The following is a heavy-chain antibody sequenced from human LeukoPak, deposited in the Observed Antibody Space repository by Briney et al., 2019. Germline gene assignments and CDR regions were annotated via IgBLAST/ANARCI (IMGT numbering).Heavy chain of an antibody. V-gene: IGHV3-48*03. CDR1: GFTFSSYE. D-gene: IGHD3-10*02. J-gene: IGHJ6*04. CDR3: AELGITMIGGV. CDR2: ISSSGSTI. Sequence: GGSLRLSCAASGFTFSSYEMNWVRQAPGKGLEWVSYISSSGSTIYYADSVKGRFAISRDNAKNSLYLQMNSLRAEDTAVYYCAELGITMIGGVWGKGATVTISS.